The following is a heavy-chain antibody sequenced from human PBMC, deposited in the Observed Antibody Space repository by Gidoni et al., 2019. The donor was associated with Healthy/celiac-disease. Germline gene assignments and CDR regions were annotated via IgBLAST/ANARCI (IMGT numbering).Heavy chain of an antibody. CDR3: ARVIRGWFGEFFDY. V-gene: IGHV1-69*02. J-gene: IGHJ4*02. CDR2: IIPILGIA. Sequence: QVQLVQSGAEVKKPGSSVMVSCKASGGTFSSYTISWVRQAPGQGLEWMGRIIPILGIANYAQKFQGRVTITADKSTSTAYMELSSLRSEDTAVYYCARVIRGWFGEFFDYWGQGTLVTVSS. D-gene: IGHD3-10*01. CDR1: GGTFSSYT.